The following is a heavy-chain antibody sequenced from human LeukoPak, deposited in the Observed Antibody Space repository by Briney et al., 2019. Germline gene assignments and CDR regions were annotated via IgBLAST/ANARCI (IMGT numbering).Heavy chain of an antibody. CDR3: TSRFLGYDILTGYYGGYYFDY. CDR2: IKSKTDGGTT. Sequence: GGSLRLSCAASGFTFSNAWMSWVRQAPGKGLEWVGRIKSKTDGGTTDYAAPVKGRFTISRDDSKNTLYLQMNSLKTKDTAVYYCTSRFLGYDILTGYYGGYYFDYWGQGTLVTVSS. D-gene: IGHD3-9*01. J-gene: IGHJ4*02. CDR1: GFTFSNAW. V-gene: IGHV3-15*01.